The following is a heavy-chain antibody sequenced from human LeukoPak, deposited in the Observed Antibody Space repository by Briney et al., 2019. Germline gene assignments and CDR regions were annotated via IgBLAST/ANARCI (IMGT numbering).Heavy chain of an antibody. CDR2: IHASGST. V-gene: IGHV4-4*07. J-gene: IGHJ4*02. CDR1: GGSFSNYY. Sequence: SETLSLTCTVSGGSFSNYYWSWIRQPAGKGLEWIGRIHASGSTGYNPSLKSRVTMSVDTSKNQFSLKVNSVTAADTAVYYCARGPPPDFDYWGQGTLVTVSS. CDR3: ARGPPPDFDY.